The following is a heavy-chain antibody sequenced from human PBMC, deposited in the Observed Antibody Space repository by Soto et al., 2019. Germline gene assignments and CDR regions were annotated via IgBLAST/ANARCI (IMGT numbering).Heavy chain of an antibody. J-gene: IGHJ6*02. CDR2: ISAYNGNT. CDR1: GYTFTGYY. V-gene: IGHV1-18*04. CDR3: ARLTRRGGYYYYGMDV. D-gene: IGHD3-10*01. Sequence: GASVKASCKASGYTFTGYYMHWVRQAPGQGLEWMGWISAYNGNTNYAQKLQGRVTMTTDTSTSTAYMELRSLRSDDTAVYYCARLTRRGGYYYYGMDVWGQGTTVTVSS.